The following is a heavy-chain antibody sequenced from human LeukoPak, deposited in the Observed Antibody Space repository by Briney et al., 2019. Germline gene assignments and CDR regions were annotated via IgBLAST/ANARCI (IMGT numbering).Heavy chain of an antibody. D-gene: IGHD2-2*01. CDR3: AREGRFCSSTSCHDLYGMDV. J-gene: IGHJ6*02. CDR2: INPNSGGT. CDR1: GYTFTGYY. Sequence: GASVKVSCKASGYTFTGYYMHWVRQAPGQGLEWMGRINPNSGGTNYAQKFQGRVTMTRDTSISTAYMELSRLRSDDTAVYYCAREGRFCSSTSCHDLYGMDVWGQGTTVTVSS. V-gene: IGHV1-2*06.